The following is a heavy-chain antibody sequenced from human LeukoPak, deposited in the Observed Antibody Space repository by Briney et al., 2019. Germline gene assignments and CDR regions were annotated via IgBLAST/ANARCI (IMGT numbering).Heavy chain of an antibody. Sequence: SETLSPTCAVYGGSFSGYYWSWIRQPPGKGLEWIGEINHSGSTNYNPSLKSRVTISVDTSKNQFSLKLSSVTAADTAVYYCARDDGTSGYSGSYNWGQGTLVTVSS. D-gene: IGHD1-26*01. V-gene: IGHV4-34*01. CDR2: INHSGST. CDR1: GGSFSGYY. CDR3: ARDDGTSGYSGSYN. J-gene: IGHJ4*02.